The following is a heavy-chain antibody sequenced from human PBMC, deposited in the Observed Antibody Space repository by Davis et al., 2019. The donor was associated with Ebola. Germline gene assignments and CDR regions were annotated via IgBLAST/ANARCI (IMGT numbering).Heavy chain of an antibody. CDR2: ISGSGGST. Sequence: GGSLRLSCTDSVITFSSYAMTWVRQAPGKGLEWVSAISGSGGSTYYADSVKGRFTISRDNAKNSLYLQMNSMRAEDTAVYYCARGLPADIVVVVAAANFDYWGQGTLVTVSS. D-gene: IGHD2-15*01. V-gene: IGHV3-23*01. CDR3: ARGLPADIVVVVAAANFDY. J-gene: IGHJ4*02. CDR1: VITFSSYA.